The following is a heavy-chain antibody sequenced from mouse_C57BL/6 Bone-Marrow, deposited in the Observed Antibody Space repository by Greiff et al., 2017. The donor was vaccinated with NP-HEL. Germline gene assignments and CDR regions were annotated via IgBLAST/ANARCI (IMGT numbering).Heavy chain of an antibody. Sequence: QVQLQQPGAELVRPGTSVKLSCKASGYTFTSYWMHWVKQRPGQGLEWIGVIDPSDSYTNYNQKFKGKATLTVDTSSSTAYMQLSSLTSGDSAVYYCARGDYWGQGTTLTVSS. CDR3: ARGDY. V-gene: IGHV1-59*01. CDR2: IDPSDSYT. CDR1: GYTFTSYW. J-gene: IGHJ2*01.